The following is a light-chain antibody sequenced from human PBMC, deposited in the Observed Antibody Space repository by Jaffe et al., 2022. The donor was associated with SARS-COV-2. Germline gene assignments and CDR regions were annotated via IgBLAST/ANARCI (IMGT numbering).Light chain of an antibody. Sequence: DIVMTQSPLSLPVTPGEPASISCRSSQSLLHSNGYNYLDWYLQKPGQSPQLLIYLGSNRASGVPDRFSGSGSGTDFTLKISRVEAEDVGVYYCMQALHSTFGQGTRLEIK. CDR1: QSLLHSNGYNY. J-gene: IGKJ5*01. CDR2: LGS. CDR3: MQALHST. V-gene: IGKV2-28*01.